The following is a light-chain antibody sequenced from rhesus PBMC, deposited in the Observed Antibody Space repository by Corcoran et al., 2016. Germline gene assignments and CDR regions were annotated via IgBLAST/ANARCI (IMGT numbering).Light chain of an antibody. CDR1: QGISNW. CDR2: RAS. Sequence: DIQMTQSPSSLSASVGDRVTITCRASQGISNWLAWYQQKPGKAPKLLIYRASNLGTGVPSRFSVSGSGTDFTLTISSLQPEDIATYYCQQHDNSPRTFGQGTKVEIK. CDR3: QQHDNSPRT. J-gene: IGKJ1*01. V-gene: IGKV1-69*01.